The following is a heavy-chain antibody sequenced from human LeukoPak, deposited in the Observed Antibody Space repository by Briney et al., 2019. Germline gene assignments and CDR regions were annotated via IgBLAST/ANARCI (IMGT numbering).Heavy chain of an antibody. CDR1: GFTFSSYA. CDR3: ATYDSSGYYYVAY. D-gene: IGHD3-22*01. J-gene: IGHJ4*02. V-gene: IGHV3-30-3*01. CDR2: ISYDGSNK. Sequence: GGSLRLSCAASGFTFSSYAMHWVRQAPGKGLEWVAVISYDGSNKYYADPVKGRFTISRDNSKNTLYLQMNSLRAEDTAVYYCATYDSSGYYYVAYWGQGTLVTVSS.